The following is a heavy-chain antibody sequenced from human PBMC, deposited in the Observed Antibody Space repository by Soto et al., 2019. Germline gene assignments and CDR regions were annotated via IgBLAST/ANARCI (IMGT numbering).Heavy chain of an antibody. CDR3: ARQWLDSYYFDY. Sequence: EVQLVESGGGLVQPGGSLRLSCAASGFTFTSYAMHWVRQAPGKGLEYVSAISSNGGSTYYANSVKGRFTISRDNSKITLYLQMGSLRGEDMAVYYCARQWLDSYYFDYWGQGTLVTVSS. J-gene: IGHJ4*02. CDR2: ISSNGGST. V-gene: IGHV3-64*01. D-gene: IGHD6-19*01. CDR1: GFTFTSYA.